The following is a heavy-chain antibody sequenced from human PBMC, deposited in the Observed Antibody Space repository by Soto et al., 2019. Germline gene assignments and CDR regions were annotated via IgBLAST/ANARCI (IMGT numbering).Heavy chain of an antibody. CDR2: ISSSGSTI. CDR1: GFTFSSYE. CDR3: ARDAYCSSTSCYMEYYYYGMDV. D-gene: IGHD2-2*02. Sequence: PGGSLRLSCAASGFTFSSYEMNWVRQAPGKGLEWVSYISSSGSTIYYADSVKGRFTISRDNAKNSLYLQMNSLRAEDTAVYYCARDAYCSSTSCYMEYYYYGMDVWGQGTTVTVSS. J-gene: IGHJ6*02. V-gene: IGHV3-48*03.